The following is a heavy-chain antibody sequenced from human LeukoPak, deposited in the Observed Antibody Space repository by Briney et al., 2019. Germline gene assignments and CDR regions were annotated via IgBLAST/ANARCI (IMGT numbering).Heavy chain of an antibody. CDR2: IYYSGST. J-gene: IGHJ4*02. CDR1: GGSISSSSYY. D-gene: IGHD3-22*01. Sequence: SETLSLTCTVSGGSISSSSYYWGWIRQPPGKGLEWIGSIYYSGSTYYNPSLKGRVTISVDTSKNQFSLKLSSVTAADTAVYYCARRIYYYDSSGSNELLDYWGQGTLVTVSS. CDR3: ARRIYYYDSSGSNELLDY. V-gene: IGHV4-39*01.